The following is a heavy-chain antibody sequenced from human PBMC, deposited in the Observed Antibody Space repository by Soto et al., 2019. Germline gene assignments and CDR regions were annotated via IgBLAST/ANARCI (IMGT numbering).Heavy chain of an antibody. CDR3: ARGGDYVWGSYRYTRLYYFDY. J-gene: IGHJ4*02. CDR1: GYTFTSYD. D-gene: IGHD3-16*02. Sequence: ASVKVSCKASGYTFTSYDINWVRQATGQGLEWMGWMNPNSGNTGYAQKFQGRVTMTRNISISTAYMELSSLRSEDTAVYYCARGGDYVWGSYRYTRLYYFDYWGQGTLVTVSS. CDR2: MNPNSGNT. V-gene: IGHV1-8*01.